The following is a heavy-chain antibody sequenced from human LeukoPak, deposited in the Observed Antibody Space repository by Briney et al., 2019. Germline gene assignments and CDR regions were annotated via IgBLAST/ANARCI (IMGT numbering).Heavy chain of an antibody. CDR3: ARYVYCSGGSCYINYYGMDV. CDR1: GYTFTSYG. J-gene: IGHJ6*04. Sequence: ASVKVSCKASGYTFTSYGISGVRQAPGQGLEWMGWISAYNGNTNYAQKLQGRVTMTTDTSTSTAYMELRSLRSDDTAVYYCARYVYCSGGSCYINYYGMDVWGKGTTVTVSS. CDR2: ISAYNGNT. V-gene: IGHV1-18*04. D-gene: IGHD2-15*01.